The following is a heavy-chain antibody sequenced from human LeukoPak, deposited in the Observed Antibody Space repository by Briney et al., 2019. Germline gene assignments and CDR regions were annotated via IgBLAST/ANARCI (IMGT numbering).Heavy chain of an antibody. CDR3: ARGIAAASERAFDI. Sequence: PSETLSLTCTVSGYSISSGYYWGWIRQPPGKGLEWIGSIYHSGSTYYNPSLKSRVTMSVDTSKNQFSLKLRSVTAADTAVYYCARGIAAASERAFDIWGQGTMVTVSS. CDR1: GYSISSGYY. D-gene: IGHD6-13*01. J-gene: IGHJ3*02. V-gene: IGHV4-38-2*02. CDR2: IYHSGST.